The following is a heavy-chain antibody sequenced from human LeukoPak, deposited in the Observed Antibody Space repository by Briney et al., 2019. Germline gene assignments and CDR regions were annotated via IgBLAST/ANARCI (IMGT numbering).Heavy chain of an antibody. D-gene: IGHD3-22*01. CDR2: IRYDGSNK. CDR1: GFTFSSYG. Sequence: GGSLRLSCAASGFTFSSYGIHWVRQAPGKGLEWVAFIRYDGSNKYYADSVKGRFAISRDNSKNTLYLQMNSLRAEDTAVYYCATDLYYYDSSGYSLPHYFDYWGQGTLVTVSS. J-gene: IGHJ4*02. V-gene: IGHV3-30*02. CDR3: ATDLYYYDSSGYSLPHYFDY.